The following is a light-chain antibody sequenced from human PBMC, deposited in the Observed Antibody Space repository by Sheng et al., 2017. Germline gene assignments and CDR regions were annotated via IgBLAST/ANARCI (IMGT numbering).Light chain of an antibody. CDR2: AAT. CDR3: QQSYSSPYD. J-gene: IGKJ2*01. CDR1: QDISNS. Sequence: DIQMTQSPSSLSASVGDRVTITCQASQDISNSLNWYRQKPGKAPNLLIYAATSLQPGVPSRFSGSGSGTDFTLTISSLQPEDFATYYCQQSYSSPYDFGPGTKVDMK. V-gene: IGKV1-39*01.